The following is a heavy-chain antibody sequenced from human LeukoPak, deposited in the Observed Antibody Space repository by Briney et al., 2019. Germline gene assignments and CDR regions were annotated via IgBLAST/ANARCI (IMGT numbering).Heavy chain of an antibody. Sequence: PGGSLRLSCAASGFTFSSYAMSWVRQAPGKGLEWVAVISYDGSNKYYEDSVKGRFTISRDNSKNTLYLQMNSLRAEDTAVYYCAKVAAAGERAIDYWGQGTLVTVSS. J-gene: IGHJ4*02. CDR3: AKVAAAGERAIDY. CDR1: GFTFSSYA. V-gene: IGHV3-30*18. D-gene: IGHD6-13*01. CDR2: ISYDGSNK.